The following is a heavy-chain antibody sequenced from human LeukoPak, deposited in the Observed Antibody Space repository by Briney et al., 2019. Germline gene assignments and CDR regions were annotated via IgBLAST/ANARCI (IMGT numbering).Heavy chain of an antibody. CDR2: IKSKTDGGTT. CDR3: NTDYNYGENTRFGY. Sequence: PGGSLRLSCAASGLTFSNAWLNWVRQAPGKGLEWVGHIKSKTDGGTTDYAAPVKGRFTISRDDSKKTPYLEMNSLETEDTAIYYCNTDYNYGENTRFGYWGQGTLVTVSS. CDR1: GLTFSNAW. J-gene: IGHJ4*02. D-gene: IGHD3-16*01. V-gene: IGHV3-15*01.